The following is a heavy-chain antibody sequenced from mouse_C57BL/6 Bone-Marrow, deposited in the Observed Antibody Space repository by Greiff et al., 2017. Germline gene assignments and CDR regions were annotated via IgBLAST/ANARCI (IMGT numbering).Heavy chain of an antibody. CDR3: ARRTFNFFFDY. Sequence: EVKLVESGGGLVQPGVSLKLSCAASGFTFSDYYMYWVRQTPEKRLEWVAYISHGGGSTCYPDTVKGRFTFSRDNAKNTLYMQMSRLKSEDTAMDYCARRTFNFFFDYWGQGTTLTVSS. V-gene: IGHV5-12*01. CDR2: ISHGGGST. J-gene: IGHJ2*01. D-gene: IGHD4-1*02. CDR1: GFTFSDYY.